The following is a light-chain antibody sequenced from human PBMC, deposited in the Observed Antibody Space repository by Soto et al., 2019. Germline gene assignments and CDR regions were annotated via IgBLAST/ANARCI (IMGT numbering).Light chain of an antibody. J-gene: IGKJ1*01. CDR2: DAS. Sequence: IQMTQSPSTLSXXXXXXXXXXXRASQSISTWLAWYQHKPGKAPKLLIYDASNLESGVPLRFSGSGSGTEFSLTISSLQPDDFATYYCQQYNRYWTFGQGTKVDIK. CDR3: QQYNRYWT. CDR1: QSISTW. V-gene: IGKV1-5*01.